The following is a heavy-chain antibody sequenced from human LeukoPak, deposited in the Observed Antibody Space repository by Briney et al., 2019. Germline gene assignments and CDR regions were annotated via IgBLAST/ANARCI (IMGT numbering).Heavy chain of an antibody. Sequence: PGGSLRLSCAASDFTFSNYAMTWFRQAPGKGLEWVSSIGASGDGTFNADSVKGRFTISRDNSKNTLYLQMSSLRADDTAVYYCXKGPVGYTYGPSPLNYWGQGTLVTVSS. D-gene: IGHD5-18*01. CDR3: XKGPVGYTYGPSPLNY. J-gene: IGHJ4*02. CDR1: DFTFSNYA. V-gene: IGHV3-23*01. CDR2: IGASGDGT.